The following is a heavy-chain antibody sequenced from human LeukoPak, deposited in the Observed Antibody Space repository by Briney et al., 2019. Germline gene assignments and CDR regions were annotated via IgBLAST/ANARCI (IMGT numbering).Heavy chain of an antibody. CDR3: AREFGELADY. Sequence: PGGSLRLSCAASGFTFSSYSMNWVRQAPGKGLELVSYISSSSSTIYYADSVKGRFTISRDNAKNSLYLQMNSLRAEDTAVYYCAREFGELADYWGQGTLVTVSS. CDR1: GFTFSSYS. J-gene: IGHJ4*02. D-gene: IGHD3-10*01. CDR2: ISSSSSTI. V-gene: IGHV3-48*01.